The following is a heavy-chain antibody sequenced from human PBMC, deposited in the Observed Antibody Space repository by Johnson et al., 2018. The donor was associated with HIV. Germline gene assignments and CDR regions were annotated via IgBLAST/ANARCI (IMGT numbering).Heavy chain of an antibody. CDR2: ISYDGSKK. D-gene: IGHD3-3*02. J-gene: IGHJ3*01. CDR3: ARGGGRGIFVHRDAFDV. CDR1: GFTFSSYA. V-gene: IGHV3-30*04. Sequence: QVQLVESGGGVVQPGRSLRVSSTASGFTFSSYAMHWVRQAPGKGLEWVAVISYDGSKKYYADSVKGRFTISRDNSKNTLYLQMNSLRAEDTAIFYFARGGGRGIFVHRDAFDVWGQGTLVTVSS.